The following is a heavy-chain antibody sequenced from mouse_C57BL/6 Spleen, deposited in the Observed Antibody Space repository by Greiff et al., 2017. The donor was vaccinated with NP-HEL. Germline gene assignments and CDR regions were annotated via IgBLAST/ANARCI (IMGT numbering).Heavy chain of an antibody. D-gene: IGHD3-2*02. CDR2: ISYDGSN. Sequence: EVKLQESGPGLVKPSQSLSLTCSVTGYSITSGYYWNWIRQFPGNKLEWMGYISYDGSNNYNPSLKNRISITRDTSKNQFFLKLNSVTTEDTATYYCARARDSSGYVSWFAYWGQGTLVTVSA. J-gene: IGHJ3*01. CDR3: ARARDSSGYVSWFAY. V-gene: IGHV3-6*01. CDR1: GYSITSGYY.